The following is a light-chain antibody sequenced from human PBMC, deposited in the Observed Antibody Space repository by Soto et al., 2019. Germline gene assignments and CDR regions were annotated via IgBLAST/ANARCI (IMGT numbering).Light chain of an antibody. V-gene: IGKV1-9*01. CDR1: QGIRDF. Sequence: DIQLTQSPSFLSASVGDRVTITCRASQGIRDFLAWYQQKPGQPRKLLIYAASTLQTGVPTRFSGIEAGKEFTLIISNLQPADVATYYCYQFNVYPLTFGGGNKVEIK. J-gene: IGKJ4*01. CDR3: YQFNVYPLT. CDR2: AAS.